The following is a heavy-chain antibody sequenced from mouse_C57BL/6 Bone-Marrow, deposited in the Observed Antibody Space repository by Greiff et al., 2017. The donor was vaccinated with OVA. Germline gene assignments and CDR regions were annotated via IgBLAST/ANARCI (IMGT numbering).Heavy chain of an antibody. J-gene: IGHJ2*01. CDR2: INPSTGGT. V-gene: IGHV1-42*01. CDR3: ATPDY. Sequence: VQLQQSGPELVKPGASVKISCKASGYSFTGYYMNWVKQSPEKSLEWIGEINPSTGGTTYNQKFKAKATLTVDKSSSTAYMQLKSLTSEDSAVYYCATPDYGGQGTTLTVSS. CDR1: GYSFTGYY.